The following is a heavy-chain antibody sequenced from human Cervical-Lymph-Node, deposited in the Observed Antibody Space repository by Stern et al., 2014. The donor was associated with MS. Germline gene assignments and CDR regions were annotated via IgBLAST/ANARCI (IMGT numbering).Heavy chain of an antibody. J-gene: IGHJ4*02. D-gene: IGHD3-10*01. V-gene: IGHV7-4-1*02. CDR3: VRDLPPRWFGPFFDY. Sequence: QVQLVESGSELKKPGASVKISCKASGYTFNSHGMNWVRQAPGQGLEWMGWINTNTGNPTYAQGFTGRFVFSLDPSVTTAYLQINNLKAEDTGVYYCVRDLPPRWFGPFFDYGGRGPLVTVSS. CDR1: GYTFNSHG. CDR2: INTNTGNP.